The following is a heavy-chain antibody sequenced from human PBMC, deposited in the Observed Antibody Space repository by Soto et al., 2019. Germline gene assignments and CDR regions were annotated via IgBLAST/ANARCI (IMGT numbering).Heavy chain of an antibody. J-gene: IGHJ4*02. CDR2: INWNGGST. V-gene: IGHV3-20*04. Sequence: EVQLAESGGGVVRPGGSLRLSCAASGFTFDDNGMSWVRQAPGKGLEWVSGINWNGGSTGYADSVKGRFTISRDNAKKSLYMLMNSLRAEETALYYCSLGRGYSYGWYFDYWGQGTLVTVSS. CDR3: SLGRGYSYGWYFDY. CDR1: GFTFDDNG. D-gene: IGHD5-18*01.